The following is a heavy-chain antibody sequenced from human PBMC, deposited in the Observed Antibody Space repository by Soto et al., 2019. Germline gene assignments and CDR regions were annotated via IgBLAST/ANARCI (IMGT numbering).Heavy chain of an antibody. D-gene: IGHD3-22*01. CDR1: GGSFRGYY. Sequence: QVQLQQWGAGLLKPSETLSLTCAVYGGSFRGYYWSWIRQPPGKGLEWIGEINHSGSTNYNPSLKSRVTISVDTSKNQFSLKLSSVTAADTAVYYCARAIDSSGYYSAFDIWGQGTMVTVSS. CDR2: INHSGST. V-gene: IGHV4-34*01. J-gene: IGHJ3*02. CDR3: ARAIDSSGYYSAFDI.